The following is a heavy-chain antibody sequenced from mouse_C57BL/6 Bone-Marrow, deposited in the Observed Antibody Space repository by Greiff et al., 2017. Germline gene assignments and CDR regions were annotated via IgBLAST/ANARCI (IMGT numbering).Heavy chain of an antibody. CDR1: GFTFSSYG. CDR2: ISSGGSYT. V-gene: IGHV5-6*01. CDR3: ANYYGSPYAMDY. J-gene: IGHJ4*01. Sequence: EVMLVESGGDLVKPGGSLKLSCAASGFTFSSYGMSWVRQTPDKRLEWVATISSGGSYTYYPDSVQGRFTISRDNAKNTLYLQMSSLKSEDTAMYYCANYYGSPYAMDYWGQGTSVTVSS. D-gene: IGHD1-1*01.